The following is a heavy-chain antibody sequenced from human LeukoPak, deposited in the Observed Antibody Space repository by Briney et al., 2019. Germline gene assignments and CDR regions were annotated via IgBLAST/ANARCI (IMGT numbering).Heavy chain of an antibody. D-gene: IGHD5-12*01. J-gene: IGHJ6*03. CDR3: ARESYSGYDYEDYYYMDV. V-gene: IGHV1-18*01. CDR1: GYTFTSYG. Sequence: AASVKVSCKASGYTFTSYGISWVRQAPGQGLEWMGWISAYNGNTNYAQKLQGRVTMTTDTSTSTAYMELRSLRSDDTAVYYCARESYSGYDYEDYYYMDVWGKGTTVTVSS. CDR2: ISAYNGNT.